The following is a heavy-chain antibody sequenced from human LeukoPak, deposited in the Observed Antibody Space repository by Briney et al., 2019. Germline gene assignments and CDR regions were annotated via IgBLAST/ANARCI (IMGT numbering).Heavy chain of an antibody. CDR3: AKVSNTGGSGTRDY. J-gene: IGHJ4*02. V-gene: IGHV3-7*01. CDR2: IKQDGSEK. Sequence: GGSLRLSCAASGFTFSSYWMSWVRQAPGKGLEWVANIKQDGSEKYYVDSVKGRFTISRDNAKNSLYLQMDSLRAEDTAVYYCAKVSNTGGSGTRDYWGQGTLVTVSS. D-gene: IGHD3-10*01. CDR1: GFTFSSYW.